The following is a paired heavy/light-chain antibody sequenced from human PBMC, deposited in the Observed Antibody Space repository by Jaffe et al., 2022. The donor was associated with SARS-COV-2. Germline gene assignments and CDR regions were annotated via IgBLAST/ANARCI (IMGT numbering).Heavy chain of an antibody. D-gene: IGHD3-10*01. Sequence: EVQLVQSGAEVKKPGESLRISCQGSGYSFTSYWISWVRQMPGKDLEWMGRIDPSDSYTNYGPSFRGHVTISADKSINTAYLQWSSLKASDTAMYYCARHFKRYGSGEFDYWGQGSLVTVSS. CDR2: IDPSDSYT. CDR1: GYSFTSYW. CDR3: ARHFKRYGSGEFDY. J-gene: IGHJ4*02. V-gene: IGHV5-10-1*03.
Light chain of an antibody. Sequence: DIQMTQSPSSLSASVGDRVTITCRASQGISNSLAWYQQKPGKVPDLLIYAASTLQSGVPSRFSGSGSGTDFTLTISSLQPEDVATYYCQEYNSALFTFGPGTKVHV. J-gene: IGKJ3*01. CDR2: AAS. CDR1: QGISNS. V-gene: IGKV1-27*01. CDR3: QEYNSALFT.